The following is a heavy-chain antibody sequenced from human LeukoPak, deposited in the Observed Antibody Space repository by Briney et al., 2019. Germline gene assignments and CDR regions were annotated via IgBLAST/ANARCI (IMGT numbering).Heavy chain of an antibody. Sequence: SETLSLTCTVSGGSISSSSYYWGWIREPPGKGLEWIGTIYYSGSTYYTPSLKSRVTISVDTSKNQFSLKLSSVTAADTAVYYCAGETYYDILTGIGDWFDPWGQGTLVTVSS. CDR2: IYYSGST. J-gene: IGHJ5*02. CDR3: AGETYYDILTGIGDWFDP. D-gene: IGHD3-9*01. CDR1: GGSISSSSYY. V-gene: IGHV4-39*07.